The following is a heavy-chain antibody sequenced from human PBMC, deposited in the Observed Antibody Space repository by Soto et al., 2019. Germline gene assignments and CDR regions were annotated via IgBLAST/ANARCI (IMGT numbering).Heavy chain of an antibody. Sequence: ETLSLTCAVSGDSISNYYWSWIRQPPEKGLEWIGYIYSSGTTNYNPSLKSRVTISVDTSKNQFSLNLSSVTAADTAVYYCARQLFGSWYYFDYWGQGTLVTVSS. CDR2: IYSSGTT. D-gene: IGHD3-3*01. J-gene: IGHJ4*02. CDR3: ARQLFGSWYYFDY. V-gene: IGHV4-59*01. CDR1: GDSISNYY.